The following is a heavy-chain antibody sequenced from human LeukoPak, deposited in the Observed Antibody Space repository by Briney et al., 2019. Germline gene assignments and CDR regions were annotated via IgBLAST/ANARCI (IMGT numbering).Heavy chain of an antibody. CDR2: INHSGST. CDR1: GGSFSGYY. CDR3: AKDVRMVAGWGFDY. J-gene: IGHJ4*02. Sequence: SETLSLTCAVYGGSFSGYYWSWIRQPPGKGLEWIGEINHSGSTNYNPSLKSRVTISVDTSKNQFSLKLSSVTAADTAVYYCAKDVRMVAGWGFDYWGQGTLVTVSS. V-gene: IGHV4-34*01. D-gene: IGHD2-15*01.